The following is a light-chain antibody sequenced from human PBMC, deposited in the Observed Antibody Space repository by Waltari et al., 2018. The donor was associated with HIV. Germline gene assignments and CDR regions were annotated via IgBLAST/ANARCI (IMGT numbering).Light chain of an antibody. J-gene: IGKJ1*01. V-gene: IGKV3-15*01. CDR3: QQYHNWPPWT. CDR2: GAS. Sequence: EIVMTQSPATLSVSPGERATLSCRASQSVSTNLACYQQKPGQAPRLLIYGASTRATGIPARFSGSGSGTEFTLTISSLQSEDFAVYYCQQYHNWPPWTFGQGTKVEIK. CDR1: QSVSTN.